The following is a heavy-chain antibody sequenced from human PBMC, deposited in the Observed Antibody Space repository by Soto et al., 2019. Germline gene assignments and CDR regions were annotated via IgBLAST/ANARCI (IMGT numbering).Heavy chain of an antibody. V-gene: IGHV3-64D*06. CDR3: VKDLGSTSPLIYYYYGMDV. CDR1: GFTFSSYA. CDR2: ISSNGGST. J-gene: IGHJ6*02. D-gene: IGHD6-6*01. Sequence: PGGSLRLSCSASGFTFSSYAMHWVRQAPGKGLEYVSAISSNGGSTYYADSVKGRFTISRDNSKNTLYLQMSSLRAEDTAVYYCVKDLGSTSPLIYYYYGMDVWVQGTTVTVSS.